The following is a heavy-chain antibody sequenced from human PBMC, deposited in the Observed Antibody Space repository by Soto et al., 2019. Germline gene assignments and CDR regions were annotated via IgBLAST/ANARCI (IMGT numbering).Heavy chain of an antibody. CDR2: IYPGDSDT. D-gene: IGHD2-21*02. V-gene: IGHV5-51*01. CDR3: ARLGGDCVGDYYGMDV. Sequence: GESLKISCKGSGYSFTSYWIGWVRQMPGKGLEWMGIIYPGDSDTRYSPSFQGQVTISADKSSSTAYLQGSSLKASDTAMYYCARLGGDCVGDYYGMDVWGQGTTVAVSS. CDR1: GYSFTSYW. J-gene: IGHJ6*02.